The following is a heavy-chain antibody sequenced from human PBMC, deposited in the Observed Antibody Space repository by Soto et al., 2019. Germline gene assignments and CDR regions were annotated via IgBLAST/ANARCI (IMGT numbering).Heavy chain of an antibody. Sequence: GASVKVSCKASGYTFTTYGFSWVRQAPGQGLEWMGWISSYNGDTIYAEKFQGRVTMTTDTSTSTAYLELRSLRSDDAAVYFCARDQRRSYDSTGYSTHWLHPWGQGSRVTVSS. CDR3: ARDQRRSYDSTGYSTHWLHP. J-gene: IGHJ5*02. V-gene: IGHV1-18*01. D-gene: IGHD3-22*01. CDR1: GYTFTTYG. CDR2: ISSYNGDT.